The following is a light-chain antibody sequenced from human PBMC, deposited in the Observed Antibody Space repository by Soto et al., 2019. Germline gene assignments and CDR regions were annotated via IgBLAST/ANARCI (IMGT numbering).Light chain of an antibody. CDR3: QQRSNWPLT. CDR1: QSVFSY. Sequence: EIVLTQSPATLSLSPGERATHSCRASQSVFSYLAWYQQKPGQAPRLLIYDASNRATGIPARFSGSGSGTDFTLTISSLEPEDFAVYYCQQRSNWPLTFGGGTKVDIK. CDR2: DAS. J-gene: IGKJ4*01. V-gene: IGKV3-11*01.